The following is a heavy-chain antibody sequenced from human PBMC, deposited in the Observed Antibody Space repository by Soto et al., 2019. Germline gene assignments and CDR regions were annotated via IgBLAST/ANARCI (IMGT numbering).Heavy chain of an antibody. Sequence: QVPLVESGGGVVQPGRSLRLSCAASGFTFSSYAMHWVRQAPGKGLEWVAVISYDGSNKYYADSVKGRFTISRDNSKNTLYLQMNSLRAEDTAVYYCARGGIAAAGHTFDYWGQGTLVTVSS. V-gene: IGHV3-30-3*01. CDR2: ISYDGSNK. J-gene: IGHJ4*02. CDR3: ARGGIAAAGHTFDY. CDR1: GFTFSSYA. D-gene: IGHD6-13*01.